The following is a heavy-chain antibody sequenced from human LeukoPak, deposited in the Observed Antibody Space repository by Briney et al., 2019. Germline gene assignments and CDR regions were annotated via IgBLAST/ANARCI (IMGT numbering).Heavy chain of an antibody. D-gene: IGHD3-3*01. Sequence: SETLSLTCAVYGGSFSSYYWSWIRQPPGKGLEWIGYIYYSGSTNYNPSLKSRVTISVDTSKNQFSLKLSSVTAADTAVYYCARSYDFWSGYDAFDIWGQGTMVTVSS. J-gene: IGHJ3*02. CDR2: IYYSGST. CDR1: GGSFSSYY. V-gene: IGHV4-59*01. CDR3: ARSYDFWSGYDAFDI.